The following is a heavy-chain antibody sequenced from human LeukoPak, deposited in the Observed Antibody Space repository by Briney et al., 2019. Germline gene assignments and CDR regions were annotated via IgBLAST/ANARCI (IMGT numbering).Heavy chain of an antibody. CDR3: ASTRTYYYDSSGLDF. CDR1: GGTFSSYA. J-gene: IGHJ4*02. CDR2: FIPIFGTA. D-gene: IGHD3-22*01. V-gene: IGHV1-69*05. Sequence: ASVKVSCKASGGTFSSYAISWVRQAPGQGLEWMGGFIPIFGTANYAQKFQGRVTITTDESTSTAYMELSSLRSEDTAVYYCASTRTYYYDSSGLDFWGQGTLVTVSS.